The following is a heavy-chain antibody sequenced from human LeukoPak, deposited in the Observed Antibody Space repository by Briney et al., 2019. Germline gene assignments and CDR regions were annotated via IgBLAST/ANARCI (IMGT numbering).Heavy chain of an antibody. V-gene: IGHV4-30-2*01. Sequence: TSQTLSLTCTVSGVSISSGGYYWSWIRQPPGKGLEWIGYIYHSGSTYYNPSLKSRVTISVDRSKNQFSLKLSSVTAADTAVYYCASIPPYYYDSSVDLAAFDIWGQGTMVTVSS. D-gene: IGHD3-22*01. CDR1: GVSISSGGYY. J-gene: IGHJ3*02. CDR2: IYHSGST. CDR3: ASIPPYYYDSSVDLAAFDI.